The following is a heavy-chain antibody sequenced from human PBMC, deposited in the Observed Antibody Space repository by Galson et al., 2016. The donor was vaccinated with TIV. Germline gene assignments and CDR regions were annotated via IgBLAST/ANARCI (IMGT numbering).Heavy chain of an antibody. J-gene: IGHJ6*03. V-gene: IGHV1-8*02. CDR1: GDTLITHY. Sequence: SVKVSCKASGDTLITHYMHWVRQAPGQGLEWMGWMNPDSGSRGYAQRFQGRLTMTRNISTSTVYMELNGLTYEDAAVYYCATGHSGGGNFYYYYMNVWGTGTTVTVSS. D-gene: IGHD2-15*01. CDR2: MNPDSGSR. CDR3: ATGHSGGGNFYYYYMNV.